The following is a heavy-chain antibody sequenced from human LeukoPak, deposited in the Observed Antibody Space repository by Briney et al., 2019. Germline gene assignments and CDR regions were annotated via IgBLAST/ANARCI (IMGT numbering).Heavy chain of an antibody. CDR1: GYTFTSYG. CDR3: ARDRYGVRSGSCDY. CDR2: ISAYNGNT. J-gene: IGHJ4*02. V-gene: IGHV1-18*01. D-gene: IGHD1-26*01. Sequence: ASVKVSCKASGYTFTSYGISWVRQAPGQGLEWMGWISAYNGNTNCAQKLQGRVTMTTDTSTSTAYMELRSLRYDDTAVYYCARDRYGVRSGSCDYWGQGTLVTVSS.